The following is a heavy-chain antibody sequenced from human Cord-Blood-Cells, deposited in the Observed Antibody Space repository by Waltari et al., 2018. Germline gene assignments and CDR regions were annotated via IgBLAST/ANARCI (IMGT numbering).Heavy chain of an antibody. J-gene: IGHJ4*02. CDR3: ARNYGGNSYFDY. CDR1: GFSLSTSGMC. Sequence: QVTLRESGPALVKPTQTLTLTCTFSGFSLSTSGMCVSLIRQPPGKALEWLALIDWDDDKYYSTSLKTRLTISKDTSKNQVVLTMTNMDPVDTATYYCARNYGGNSYFDYWGQGTLVTVSS. V-gene: IGHV2-70*01. CDR2: IDWDDDK. D-gene: IGHD4-17*01.